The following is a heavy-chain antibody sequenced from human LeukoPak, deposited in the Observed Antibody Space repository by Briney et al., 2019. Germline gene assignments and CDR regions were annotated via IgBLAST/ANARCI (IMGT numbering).Heavy chain of an antibody. CDR3: ASDYYDILTGSHYYYGMDV. Sequence: GGSLRPSCAASGFTFSSYAMSWVRQAPGKGLEWVSAISGSGGSTYYADSVKGRFTISRDNSKNTLYLQMNSVRAEDTAVYYCASDYYDILTGSHYYYGMDVWGQGTTVTVSS. D-gene: IGHD3-9*01. V-gene: IGHV3-23*01. CDR1: GFTFSSYA. J-gene: IGHJ6*02. CDR2: ISGSGGST.